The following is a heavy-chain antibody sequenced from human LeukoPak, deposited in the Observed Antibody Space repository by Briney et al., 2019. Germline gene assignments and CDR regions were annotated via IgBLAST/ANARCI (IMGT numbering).Heavy chain of an antibody. CDR3: ARDYRTGYYYYYMDV. CDR2: IYHSGST. CDR1: GYSISSGYY. Sequence: SETLSLTCTVSGYSISSGYYWGWIRQPPGKGLEWIGSIYHSGSTYYNPSLKSRVTISVDTSKNQFSLKLSSVTAADTAVYYCARDYRTGYYYYYMDVWGKGTTVTVSS. V-gene: IGHV4-38-2*02. J-gene: IGHJ6*03. D-gene: IGHD1-14*01.